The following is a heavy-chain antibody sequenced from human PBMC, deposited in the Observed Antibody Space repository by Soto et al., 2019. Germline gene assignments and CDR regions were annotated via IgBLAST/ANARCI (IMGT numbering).Heavy chain of an antibody. CDR3: ALWGCSGGSCYSTANFDY. D-gene: IGHD2-15*01. V-gene: IGHV3-30-3*01. J-gene: IGHJ4*02. CDR2: ISYDGSNK. CDR1: GFTFSSYA. Sequence: LRLSCAASGFTFSSYAMHWVRQAPGKGLEWVAVISYDGSNKYYADSVKGRFTISRDNSKNTLYLQMNSLRAEDTAVYYCALWGCSGGSCYSTANFDYWGQGTLVTVSS.